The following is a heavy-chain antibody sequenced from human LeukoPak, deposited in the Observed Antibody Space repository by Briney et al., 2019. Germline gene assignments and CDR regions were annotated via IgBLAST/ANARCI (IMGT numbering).Heavy chain of an antibody. CDR3: ARATTTWSRLYYMDV. CDR2: MNPNSGNT. CDR1: GYTFTSYD. J-gene: IGHJ6*03. D-gene: IGHD4-17*01. V-gene: IGHV1-8*01. Sequence: ASVKVSCKASGYTFTSYDINWVRQATGQGLEWMGWMNPNSGNTGYAQKFQGRVTMTRNTSISTAYMELCSLRSEDTAVYYCARATTTWSRLYYMDVWGKGTTVTVSS.